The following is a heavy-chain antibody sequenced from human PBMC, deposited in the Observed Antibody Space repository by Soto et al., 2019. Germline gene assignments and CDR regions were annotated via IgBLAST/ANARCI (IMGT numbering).Heavy chain of an antibody. V-gene: IGHV3-48*01. CDR3: GSTLAGVPPDP. J-gene: IGHJ5*02. D-gene: IGHD3-10*01. CDR1: GFTLSRYS. CDR2: ISRSSSTI. Sequence: EVQLVESGGGLVQPGGSLRLSCVASGFTLSRYSMNWVRQAPGKGLEWVSYISRSSSTIYYADSVKGRFTISRDNAENSLYQQLNGRKPGDPAVYYCGSTLAGVPPDPGGQGTRATVPS.